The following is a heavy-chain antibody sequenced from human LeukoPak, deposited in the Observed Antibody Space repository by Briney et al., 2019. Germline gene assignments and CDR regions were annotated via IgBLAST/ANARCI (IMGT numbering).Heavy chain of an antibody. J-gene: IGHJ5*02. CDR1: GYTFTSYA. D-gene: IGHD3-10*01. V-gene: IGHV1-3*01. Sequence: ASVKVSCKASGYTFTSYAMHWVRQAPGQRLEWMGWINAGNGNTKYSQKFQGRATITRDTSASTAYMELSSLRSEDTAVYYCARELVRGNWFDPWGQATLVTVSS. CDR2: INAGNGNT. CDR3: ARELVRGNWFDP.